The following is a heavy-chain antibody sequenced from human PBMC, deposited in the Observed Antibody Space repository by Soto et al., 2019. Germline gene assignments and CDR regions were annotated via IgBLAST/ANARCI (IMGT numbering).Heavy chain of an antibody. J-gene: IGHJ6*03. CDR2: ISSRSYTI. V-gene: IGHV3-48*02. CDR1: GFTFSTYS. CDR3: ARDRGRDYDFWSGYYRLHYYYMDV. D-gene: IGHD3-3*01. Sequence: GGSLRLSCAASGFTFSTYSMNWVRQAPGKGLEWVSYISSRSYTIYYVDTVKGRFTISRDNAKNSLYLQMNSLRDEDTAVYYCARDRGRDYDFWSGYYRLHYYYMDVWGKGTTVTVSS.